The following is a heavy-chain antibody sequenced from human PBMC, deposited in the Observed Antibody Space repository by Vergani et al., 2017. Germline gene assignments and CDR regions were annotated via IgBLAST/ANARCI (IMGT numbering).Heavy chain of an antibody. Sequence: QVQLQQWGGGLFKPSETLSLTCVVNGGSFTSYHWTWIRQSPGEGLEWVGDIYHTGRPDYNPSLKSRLTMSVDKYRNLFSLTLNSVTATDTAIYFCARVNTETNGHLYYYYYMDVWGQGTAVTVS. CDR2: IYHTGRP. CDR3: ARVNTETNGHLYYYYYMDV. J-gene: IGHJ6*03. V-gene: IGHV4-34*01. D-gene: IGHD4-11*01. CDR1: GGSFTSYH.